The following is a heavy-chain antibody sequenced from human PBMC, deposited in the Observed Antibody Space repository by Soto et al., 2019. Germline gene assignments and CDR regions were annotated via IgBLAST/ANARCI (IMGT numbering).Heavy chain of an antibody. CDR1: GYSFTSYW. D-gene: IGHD6-6*01. CDR3: ASQPSSSSPYYYYGMDV. Sequence: GESLKISCKGSGYSFTSYWISWVRQMPGKGLEWMGRIDPSDSYTNYSPSFQGHVTIPADKSISTAYLQWSSLKASDTAMYYCASQPSSSSPYYYYGMDVWGQGTTVTVSS. J-gene: IGHJ6*02. V-gene: IGHV5-10-1*01. CDR2: IDPSDSYT.